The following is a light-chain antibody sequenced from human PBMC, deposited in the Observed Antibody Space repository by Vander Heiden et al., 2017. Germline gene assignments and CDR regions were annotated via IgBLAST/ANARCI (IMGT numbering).Light chain of an antibody. CDR2: AAS. V-gene: IGKV1-39*01. CDR1: ETISSQ. Sequence: DIQMTQSPSSLSASVGDRVTITCQASETISSQINWYQQKAGQAPRLLIFAASSLHSGVPSTFSGSGYGTDFTLTISSLQPEDFATYYCQQSYTTPYTFGQGTKVEI. CDR3: QQSYTTPYT. J-gene: IGKJ2*01.